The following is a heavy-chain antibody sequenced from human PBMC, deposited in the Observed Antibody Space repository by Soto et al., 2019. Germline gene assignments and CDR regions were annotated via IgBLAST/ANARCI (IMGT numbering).Heavy chain of an antibody. Sequence: EVQLVESGGGLVQPGRSLRLSCAASGFTFDDYAMHWVRQAAGKGLEWVSGFRWNSGSIGYADSVKGRFTISRDNAKNSLYLKMNSLRAEDTALYYCAKAGFWSGYYNLVDYWGQGTLVTVSS. V-gene: IGHV3-9*01. CDR3: AKAGFWSGYYNLVDY. CDR2: FRWNSGSI. J-gene: IGHJ4*02. CDR1: GFTFDDYA. D-gene: IGHD3-3*01.